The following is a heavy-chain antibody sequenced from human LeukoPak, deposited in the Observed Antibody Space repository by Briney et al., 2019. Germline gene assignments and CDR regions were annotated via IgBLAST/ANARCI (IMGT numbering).Heavy chain of an antibody. D-gene: IGHD4-11*01. V-gene: IGHV3-7*01. J-gene: IGHJ4*02. CDR2: IKQDESEI. Sequence: GGSLRLSCVVSGFTFSNYWMSWVRQAPGKGLEWVANIKQDESEIYYVDSVKGRFTISRDNAKNSLYLQMNSLRAEDTAVYYCARGSAVTANNFDFWGQGTLVTVSS. CDR1: GFTFSNYW. CDR3: ARGSAVTANNFDF.